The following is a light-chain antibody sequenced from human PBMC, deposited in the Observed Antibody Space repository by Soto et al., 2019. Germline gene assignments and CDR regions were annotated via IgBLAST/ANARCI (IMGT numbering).Light chain of an antibody. V-gene: IGKV3-15*01. CDR2: NAS. CDR3: QQYDLATG. CDR1: QSVSTN. J-gene: IGKJ4*01. Sequence: EIVMTQSPDTLSVSPGERATLSCRASQSVSTNLAWYQQKPGQAPRLLIFNASTRATGTAARFSGSGSGTEFTPTISRLQSEDFAVYYCQQYDLATGFGGGTRWIS.